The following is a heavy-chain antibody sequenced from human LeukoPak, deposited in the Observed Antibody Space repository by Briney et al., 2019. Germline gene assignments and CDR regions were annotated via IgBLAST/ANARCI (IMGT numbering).Heavy chain of an antibody. CDR1: GGTFSNYA. CDR2: MNPNSGNT. V-gene: IGHV1-8*02. D-gene: IGHD5-18*01. J-gene: IGHJ4*02. CDR3: ARDRTNVDAAMVLDY. Sequence: ASVKVSCKASGGTFSNYAISWVRQATGQGLEWMGWMNPNSGNTGYAQKFQGRVTMTRNTSISTAYMELSSLRSEDTAVYYCARDRTNVDAAMVLDYWGQGTLVTVSS.